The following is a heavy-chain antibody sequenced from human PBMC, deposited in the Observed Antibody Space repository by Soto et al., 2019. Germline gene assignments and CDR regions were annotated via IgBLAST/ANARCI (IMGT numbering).Heavy chain of an antibody. CDR2: IYWDDDT. CDR1: GFSLITSGVG. J-gene: IGHJ4*02. V-gene: IGHV2-5*02. CDR3: AHTMAPRIFDS. Sequence: QITLKEAGPTLVKHTQTLTLTCSFSGFSLITSGVGVGWIRQPPGKALEWLALIYWDDDTGYSTSLRSRLTITKDTSRNQVVLTMTNMDPADTATYSCAHTMAPRIFDSWGQGTLVTVSS.